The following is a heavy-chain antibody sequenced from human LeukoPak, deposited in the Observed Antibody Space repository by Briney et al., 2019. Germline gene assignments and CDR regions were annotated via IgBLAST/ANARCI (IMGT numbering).Heavy chain of an antibody. CDR2: INPNSGGT. J-gene: IGHJ5*02. CDR1: GYTFTSYY. Sequence: EASVKVSCKASGYTFTSYYMHWVRQAPGQGLEWMGWINPNSGGTNYAQKFQGWVTMTRDTSISTAYMELSRLRSDDTAVYYCAREFLRLGDRWYNWFDPWGQGTLVTVSS. D-gene: IGHD3-10*01. CDR3: AREFLRLGDRWYNWFDP. V-gene: IGHV1-2*04.